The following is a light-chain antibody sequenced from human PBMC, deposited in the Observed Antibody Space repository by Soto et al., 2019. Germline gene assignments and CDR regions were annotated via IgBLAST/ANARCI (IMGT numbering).Light chain of an antibody. CDR3: QQYSDNWT. J-gene: IGKJ1*01. V-gene: IGKV1-5*03. Sequence: DIQMTQSPSTLSASVGERVTITCRASQSISSWLAWYQQKPGTAPNLLIYKASTLQSGVPSRFSGSGSGTEFTLTISSLQPDDSATYYCQQYSDNWTFGQGTKVEIK. CDR2: KAS. CDR1: QSISSW.